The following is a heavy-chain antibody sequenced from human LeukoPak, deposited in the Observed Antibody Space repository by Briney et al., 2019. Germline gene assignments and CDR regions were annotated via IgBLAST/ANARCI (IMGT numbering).Heavy chain of an antibody. CDR3: ARPATGYCSSAGCHWNS. CDR2: VSASSNFI. D-gene: IGHD2-2*01. V-gene: IGHV3-21*01. Sequence: GGSLRLSCAASGFTFSTHSMYWVRQAPGKGLEWVSSVSASSNFIHYAESVRGRFTISRDNAKNSLYLQMNSLGAQDTAMYYCARPATGYCSSAGCHWNSWGQGTLVTVSS. CDR1: GFTFSTHS. J-gene: IGHJ4*02.